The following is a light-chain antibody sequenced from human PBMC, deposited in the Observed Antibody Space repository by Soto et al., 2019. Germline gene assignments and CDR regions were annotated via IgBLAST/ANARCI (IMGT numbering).Light chain of an antibody. CDR3: QHHNESPFT. CDR1: QSVGSS. CDR2: GAS. V-gene: IGKV3-20*01. J-gene: IGKJ2*01. Sequence: EIVLTQSPGTLSLSPGEGATLSCRASQSVGSSLVWYQQKPGQAPRLLISGASARATGTPDRFSGSGFGTDFTLTISKLQPEDFAVYYCQHHNESPFTFGQGTELEIK.